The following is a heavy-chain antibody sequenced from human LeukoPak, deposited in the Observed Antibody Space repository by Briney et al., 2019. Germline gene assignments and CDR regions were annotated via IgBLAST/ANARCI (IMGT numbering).Heavy chain of an antibody. CDR1: GYSFTGYY. Sequence: ASVKVSCKTSGYSFTGYYIHCVRQAPGQGFEWLGWINPNGGGTFYAQKFQDSVTMTRDTSINTAYMELSTLRLDDTAMYYCARGVAPAGKRLDPWGQGTLITVSS. D-gene: IGHD6-13*01. CDR2: INPNGGGT. J-gene: IGHJ5*02. V-gene: IGHV1-2*02. CDR3: ARGVAPAGKRLDP.